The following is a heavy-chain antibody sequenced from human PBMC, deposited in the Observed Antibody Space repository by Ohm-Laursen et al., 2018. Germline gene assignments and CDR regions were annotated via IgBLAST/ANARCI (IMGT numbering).Heavy chain of an antibody. CDR1: GFTFPNYA. D-gene: IGHD2-15*01. V-gene: IGHV3-9*01. J-gene: IGHJ3*02. CDR3: ATTSRVGSSAFDI. Sequence: RSLRLSCAASGFTFPNYAIHWVRQAPGKGLEWVSGVSWNSDTTGYAVSVKGRFTITRDNAKNSVYLQMNSLRSEDTAVYYCATTSRVGSSAFDIWGQGTMVTVSS. CDR2: VSWNSDTT.